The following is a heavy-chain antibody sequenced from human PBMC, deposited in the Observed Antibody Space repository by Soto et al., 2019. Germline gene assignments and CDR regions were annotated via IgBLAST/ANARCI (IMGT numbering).Heavy chain of an antibody. CDR2: IYYDDDK. Sequence: QITLKESGPTLVQPTQTLTLTCSFSGFSLSNTGVAVAWIRQPPGKALEWLALIYYDDDKRYSPSLQNRLAITKDTSKNQVVLTMTNMDYVDTATYYCAHSAELFDLWGPGTLVTVSS. CDR1: GFSLSNTGVA. V-gene: IGHV2-5*02. J-gene: IGHJ5*02. CDR3: AHSAELFDL.